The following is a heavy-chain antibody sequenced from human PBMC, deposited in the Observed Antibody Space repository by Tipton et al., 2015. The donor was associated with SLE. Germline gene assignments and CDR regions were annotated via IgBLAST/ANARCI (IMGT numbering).Heavy chain of an antibody. D-gene: IGHD3-9*01. Sequence: TLSLTCTVSGGSISSYYWRWIRQPAGQGLEWIGRIYTSGSTNYNPSLKSRVTMSVDTSKNHFSLKLSSVTAADTAVYYCVRDKWGEYYPSTGYFWSFDPWGQGILVTVSS. CDR2: IYTSGST. V-gene: IGHV4-4*07. J-gene: IGHJ5*02. CDR3: VRDKWGEYYPSTGYFWSFDP. CDR1: GGSISSYY.